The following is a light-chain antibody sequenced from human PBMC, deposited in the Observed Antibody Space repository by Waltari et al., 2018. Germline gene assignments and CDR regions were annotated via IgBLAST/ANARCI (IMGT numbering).Light chain of an antibody. V-gene: IGLV2-14*01. CDR2: EVS. Sequence: QSALTQPASVSGSPGQSITISCTGTSSDVGGINYVSWYQQHPGKAPKRMIYEVSNRPSGVSNRFSGSNSGNTASLTISVLQAEDEADYYCSSYTSSSFYVFGTGTTVTVL. J-gene: IGLJ1*01. CDR1: SSDVGGINY. CDR3: SSYTSSSFYV.